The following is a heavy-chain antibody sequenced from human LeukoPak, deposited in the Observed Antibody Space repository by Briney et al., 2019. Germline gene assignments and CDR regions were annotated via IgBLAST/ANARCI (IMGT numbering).Heavy chain of an antibody. J-gene: IGHJ6*03. CDR2: IYYSGST. Sequence: PSETLSLTCAVSGGSISSGGYSWSWIRQPPGKGLEWIGYIYYSGSTNYNPSLKSRVTISVDTSKNQFSLKLSSVTAADTAVYYCARGMVRAYYYYYMDVWAKGTTVTVSS. D-gene: IGHD3-10*01. CDR3: ARGMVRAYYYYYMDV. V-gene: IGHV4-61*08. CDR1: GGSISSGGYS.